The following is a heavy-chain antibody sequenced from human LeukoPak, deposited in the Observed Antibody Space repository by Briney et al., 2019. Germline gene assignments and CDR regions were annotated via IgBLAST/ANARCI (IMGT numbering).Heavy chain of an antibody. CDR1: GFTFSSYG. D-gene: IGHD2-2*01. CDR2: IWYDGSNK. Sequence: PGGSLRLSCAASGFTFSSYGMHWVRQAPGKGLEWVAVIWYDGSNKYYADSVKGRFTISRDNSKNTLYLQMNSLRAEDTAVYYCAKDYCSSTSCSTGPLGYYLDYWGQGTLVTVSS. J-gene: IGHJ4*02. V-gene: IGHV3-33*06. CDR3: AKDYCSSTSCSTGPLGYYLDY.